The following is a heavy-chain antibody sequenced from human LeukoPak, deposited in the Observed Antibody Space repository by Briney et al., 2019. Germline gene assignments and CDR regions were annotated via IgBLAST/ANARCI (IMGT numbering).Heavy chain of an antibody. J-gene: IGHJ4*02. CDR2: ISGSGGST. Sequence: PGRSLRLSCAASGFTFSSYAMSWVRQAPGKGLEWVSAISGSGGSTYYADSVKGRFTISRDNSKNTLYLQMNSLRAEDTAVYYCAKETGRSGSYPPDYWGQGTLVTVSS. CDR1: GFTFSSYA. V-gene: IGHV3-23*01. D-gene: IGHD1-26*01. CDR3: AKETGRSGSYPPDY.